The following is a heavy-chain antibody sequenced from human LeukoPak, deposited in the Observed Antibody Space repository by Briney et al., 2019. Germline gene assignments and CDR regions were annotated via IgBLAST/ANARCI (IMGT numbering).Heavy chain of an antibody. Sequence: ASVKVSCKASGYTFTGYYIHWVRQAPGQGLEWMGWINPNSGGTNYAQKFQGRVTMTRDTSISTAYMELSRLRSDDTAVYYCARAPGYSSGWYFFSYWGQGTLVTVSS. J-gene: IGHJ4*02. CDR2: INPNSGGT. CDR1: GYTFTGYY. V-gene: IGHV1-2*02. D-gene: IGHD6-19*01. CDR3: ARAPGYSSGWYFFSY.